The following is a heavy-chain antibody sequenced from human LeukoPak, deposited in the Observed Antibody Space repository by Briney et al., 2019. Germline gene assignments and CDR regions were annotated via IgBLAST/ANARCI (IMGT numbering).Heavy chain of an antibody. CDR1: GFTVSSNY. D-gene: IGHD3-10*01. CDR2: IYSGGST. CDR3: ASRLLWFGEPSPVGMDV. Sequence: VGSLRLSCAASGFTVSSNYISWVRQAPGKGLEWVSVIYSGGSTYYADSVKGRFTISRDNSKNTLYPQMKSLRAEETAVYYCASRLLWFGEPSPVGMDVWGQGTTVTVSS. J-gene: IGHJ6*02. V-gene: IGHV3-66*01.